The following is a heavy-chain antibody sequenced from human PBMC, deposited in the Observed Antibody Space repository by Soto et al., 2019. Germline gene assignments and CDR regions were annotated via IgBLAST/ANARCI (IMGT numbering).Heavy chain of an antibody. V-gene: IGHV4-59*01. Sequence: QVQLQESGPGLVKPSETLSLTCTVSGGSISSYYWSWIRQPPGKGLEWIGYIYYSGSTNYNPSLISRVAISVDTSKNQFSLKLSSVTAADTAVYYCARDLTGYYDSSGYYSYFDYWGQGTLVTVSS. D-gene: IGHD3-22*01. CDR1: GGSISSYY. CDR2: IYYSGST. CDR3: ARDLTGYYDSSGYYSYFDY. J-gene: IGHJ4*02.